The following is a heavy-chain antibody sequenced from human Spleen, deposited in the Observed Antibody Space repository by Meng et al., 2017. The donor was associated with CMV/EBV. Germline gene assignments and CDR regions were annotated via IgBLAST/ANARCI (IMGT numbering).Heavy chain of an antibody. V-gene: IGHV4-34*01. CDR2: INHSGGT. D-gene: IGHD3-22*01. CDR3: ARGGSIAVLAPNWFDP. Sequence: SETLSLTCAVYGGSLSTNYWSWIRQPPGKGLEWIGEINHSGGTNYNPSLNSRVTISLDSSKNQFSLKLSSVTAADTAVYYCARGGSIAVLAPNWFDPWGQGTLVTVSS. CDR1: GGSLSTNY. J-gene: IGHJ5*02.